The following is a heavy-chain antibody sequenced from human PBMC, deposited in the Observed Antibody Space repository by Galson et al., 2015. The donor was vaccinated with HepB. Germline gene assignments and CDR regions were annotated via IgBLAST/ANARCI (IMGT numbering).Heavy chain of an antibody. CDR1: GFTFGDYA. CDR2: IKQDGSEK. V-gene: IGHV3-7*01. J-gene: IGHJ4*02. D-gene: IGHD4-17*01. Sequence: SLRLSCAASGFTFGDYAMSWARQAPGKGLEWVANIKQDGSEKYYADSVEGRFTISRDNAKNSLYLQMDSLRVEGTAVYYCARDSSSRGKNDYGDPGVYWGQGILVTVSS. CDR3: ARDSSSRGKNDYGDPGVY.